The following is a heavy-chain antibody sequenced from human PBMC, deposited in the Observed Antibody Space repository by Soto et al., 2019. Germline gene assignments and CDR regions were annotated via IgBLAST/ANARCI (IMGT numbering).Heavy chain of an antibody. V-gene: IGHV4-39*01. CDR1: GRSLSRSTYY. Sequence: PSGPPALTCTLPGRSLSRSTYYCGWIRQPPGKGLEWIGSIYYSGSTYYNPSLKSRVTISVDTSKNQFSLKLSSVTAADAAVYYCARRPPGGYSYVRDDAFDIWGQGTMVT. J-gene: IGHJ3*02. CDR3: ARRPPGGYSYVRDDAFDI. D-gene: IGHD5-18*01. CDR2: IYYSGST.